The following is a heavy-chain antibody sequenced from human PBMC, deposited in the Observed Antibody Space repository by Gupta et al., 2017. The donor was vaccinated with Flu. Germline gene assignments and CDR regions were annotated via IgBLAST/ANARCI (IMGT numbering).Heavy chain of an antibody. D-gene: IGHD5-12*01. CDR1: YS. CDR3: ARRLGTGYGNNWFDS. CDR2: IHYTTGT. Sequence: YSGTGTRMPPWKGLGCIGYIHYTTGTTYTPSLESWFTLSIDTTKRQLSLNLRFVTAADTAVYYCARRLGTGYGNNWFDSWGQGTVVNVSS. J-gene: IGHJ5*01. V-gene: IGHV4-59*08.